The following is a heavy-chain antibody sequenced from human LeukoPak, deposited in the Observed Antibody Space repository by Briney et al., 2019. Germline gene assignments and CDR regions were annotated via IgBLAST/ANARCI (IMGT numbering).Heavy chain of an antibody. D-gene: IGHD6-19*01. CDR2: ITADSGTT. V-gene: IGHV3-48*02. J-gene: IGHJ3*01. CDR1: GFTFSTKS. CDR3: ARDSDIAVAGSDDALDV. Sequence: GGSLRLSCAVSGFTFSTKSMNWVRQAPGKGLEWVSYITADSGTTYYADSVKGRFTISRDNAKNSLYLQMNSLRDEDTAVYYCARDSDIAVAGSDDALDVWGQGTMVTVSS.